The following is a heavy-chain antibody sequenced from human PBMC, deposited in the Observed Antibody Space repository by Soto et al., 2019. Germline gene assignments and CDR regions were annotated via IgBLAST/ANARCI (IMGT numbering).Heavy chain of an antibody. CDR2: IIPIFGTA. Sequence: SVKVSCKASGGTFSSYAISWVRQAPGQGLEWMGGIIPIFGTANYAQKFQGRVTITADESTSTAYMELSSLRSEDTAVYYCAREAYTAGAFDIWGQGTMVTVSS. CDR1: GGTFSSYA. CDR3: AREAYTAGAFDI. D-gene: IGHD5-18*01. J-gene: IGHJ3*02. V-gene: IGHV1-69*13.